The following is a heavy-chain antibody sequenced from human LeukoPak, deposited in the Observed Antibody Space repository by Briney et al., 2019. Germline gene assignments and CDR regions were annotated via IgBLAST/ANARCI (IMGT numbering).Heavy chain of an antibody. J-gene: IGHJ4*02. CDR3: ARDEIRYGSGSYCLATDF. CDR1: GGTFSSYA. V-gene: IGHV1-69*05. CDR2: IIPIFGTA. D-gene: IGHD3-10*01. Sequence: SVKVSCKASGGTFSSYAISWMRQAPGQGLEWMGGIIPIFGTANYAQKFQGRVTITTDESTSTAYMELSSLRSEDTAVYYCARDEIRYGSGSYCLATDFWGQGTLVTVSS.